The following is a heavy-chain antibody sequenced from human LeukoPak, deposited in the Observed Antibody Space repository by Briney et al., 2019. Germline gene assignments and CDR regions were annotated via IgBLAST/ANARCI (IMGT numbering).Heavy chain of an antibody. CDR1: GGSISSYY. CDR3: ARTRYSSSWYYFDY. V-gene: IGHV4-59*01. D-gene: IGHD6-13*01. J-gene: IGHJ4*02. CDR2: TYYSGST. Sequence: SETLSLTCTVSGGSISSYYWSWIRQPPGKGLEWIGYTYYSGSTNYNSSLKSRVTISVDTSKNQFSLKLSSVTAADTAVYYCARTRYSSSWYYFDYWGQGTLVTVSS.